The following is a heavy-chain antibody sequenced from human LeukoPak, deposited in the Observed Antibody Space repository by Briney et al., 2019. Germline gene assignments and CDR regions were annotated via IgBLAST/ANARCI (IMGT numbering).Heavy chain of an antibody. D-gene: IGHD1-26*01. Sequence: PSETLSLTCSVSGYSISSGYYWGWIRQPPGKGREWIGTIYHSGTTFYNPSLQSRVTVSLDTSKNQFSLKLSSVTAADTAVYYCAREVRSAWASFDPWGQGTLVTVSS. J-gene: IGHJ5*02. CDR2: IYHSGTT. CDR1: GYSISSGYY. CDR3: AREVRSAWASFDP. V-gene: IGHV4-38-2*02.